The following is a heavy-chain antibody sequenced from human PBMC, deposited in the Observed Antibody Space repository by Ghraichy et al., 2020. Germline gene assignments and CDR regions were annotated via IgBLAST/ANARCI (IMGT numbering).Heavy chain of an antibody. CDR1: GGSISSSSYY. V-gene: IGHV4-39*01. CDR2: IYYSGST. D-gene: IGHD2-15*01. Sequence: ETLSLTCTVSGGSISSSSYYWGWIRQPPGKGLEWIGSIYYSGSTYYNPSLKSRVTISVDTSKNQFSLKLSSVTAADTAVYYCARRGSGRDDAFDIWGQGTMVTVSS. J-gene: IGHJ3*02. CDR3: ARRGSGRDDAFDI.